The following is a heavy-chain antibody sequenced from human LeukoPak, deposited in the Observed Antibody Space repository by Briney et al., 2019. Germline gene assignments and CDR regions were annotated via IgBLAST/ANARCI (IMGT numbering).Heavy chain of an antibody. CDR2: ISGSGGST. Sequence: PSETLSLSCAASGFTFSSYAMSWVRQAPGKGLEWVSAISGSGGSTYYADSVKGRFTTSRDNSKNTLYLQMNSLRAEDTAVYYCAKSPGIVVTILLLWGQGTLVTVSS. V-gene: IGHV3-23*01. CDR3: AKSPGIVVTILLL. CDR1: GFTFSSYA. J-gene: IGHJ4*02. D-gene: IGHD3-22*01.